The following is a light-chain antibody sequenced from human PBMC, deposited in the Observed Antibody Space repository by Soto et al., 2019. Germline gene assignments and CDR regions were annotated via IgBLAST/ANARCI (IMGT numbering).Light chain of an antibody. Sequence: QSALTQPRSGSGSPGQSVTISCTGTSSDVGGYNYVSWYQQHPGKAPKLMIYDVSKRPSGVPDRFPGSKSGNTASLTISGLQAEDEADYYCCSYAGSYTDVFGTGTKVTVL. CDR1: SSDVGGYNY. V-gene: IGLV2-11*01. CDR2: DVS. CDR3: CSYAGSYTDV. J-gene: IGLJ1*01.